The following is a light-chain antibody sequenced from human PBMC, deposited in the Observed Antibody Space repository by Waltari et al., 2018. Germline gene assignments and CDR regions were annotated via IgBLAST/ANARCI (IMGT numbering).Light chain of an antibody. CDR1: KLGDKY. CDR3: QTWDSSTAI. V-gene: IGLV3-1*01. CDR2: HDT. Sequence: SYELIQPPSMSVSPGQTASITCSGDKLGDKYTYWYQQKPGQSPALVIYHDTKRPPATPGRFSGSSSGNTATLTIGGTQSMDEADYYCQTWDSSTAIFGGGTTLTV. J-gene: IGLJ2*01.